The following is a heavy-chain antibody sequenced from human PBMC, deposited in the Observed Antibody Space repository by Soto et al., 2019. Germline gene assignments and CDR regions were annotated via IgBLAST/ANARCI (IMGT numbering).Heavy chain of an antibody. Sequence: LRLSCAASGFTFSSHDMHWVRQATGKGLEWVSAIGTAGDTYYPGSVKGRFTISRENAKNSLYLQMNSLRAGDTAVYYCARAASSSWYGDYYYGMDVWGQGTTVTVSS. J-gene: IGHJ6*02. CDR3: ARAASSSWYGDYYYGMDV. V-gene: IGHV3-13*01. D-gene: IGHD6-13*01. CDR2: IGTAGDT. CDR1: GFTFSSHD.